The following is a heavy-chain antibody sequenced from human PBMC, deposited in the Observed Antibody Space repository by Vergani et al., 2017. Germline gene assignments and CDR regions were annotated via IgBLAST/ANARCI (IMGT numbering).Heavy chain of an antibody. CDR1: GFTFSSYA. D-gene: IGHD6-19*01. V-gene: IGHV3-23*01. J-gene: IGHJ4*02. CDR2: ISGSAGST. Sequence: EVQLLDSGGGLVQPGGSLRLSCTTSGFTFSSYAMSWVRQAPGKGLEWVSAISGSAGSTYYADSVKGRLTISRDNSKNTLYLQMNSLRAEDTAVYYCASSSGGAVAGYFDYWGQGTLVTVSS. CDR3: ASSSGGAVAGYFDY.